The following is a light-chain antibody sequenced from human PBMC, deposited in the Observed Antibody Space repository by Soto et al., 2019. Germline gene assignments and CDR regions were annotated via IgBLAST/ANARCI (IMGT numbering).Light chain of an antibody. V-gene: IGLV2-14*01. CDR3: SSYTSSSTLLYV. J-gene: IGLJ1*01. Sequence: QSALTQPASVSGSPGQSITISCTGTSSDVGGYNYVSWYQQHPGKAPKLMIYDVSIRPSGVSNRFSGSKSGNTASLTISGLQAADDADYYCSSYTSSSTLLYVFGTGTKLTVL. CDR1: SSDVGGYNY. CDR2: DVS.